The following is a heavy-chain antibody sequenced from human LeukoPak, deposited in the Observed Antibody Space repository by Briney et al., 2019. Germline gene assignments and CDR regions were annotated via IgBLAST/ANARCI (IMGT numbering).Heavy chain of an antibody. D-gene: IGHD3-10*01. CDR2: IYYSGRT. CDR1: GDSISSYY. J-gene: IGHJ6*02. V-gene: IGHV4-59*01. CDR3: ARGRGGSTVRGDTYFYFYGLDV. Sequence: PSETLSLTCTVSGDSISSYYWSWIRQPPGKGLEWIGYIYYSGRTSYRYNPSLKSRVTISVDTSKDQFSLKLSSVTAADTAVYYCARGRGGSTVRGDTYFYFYGLDVWGQGTTVTVSS.